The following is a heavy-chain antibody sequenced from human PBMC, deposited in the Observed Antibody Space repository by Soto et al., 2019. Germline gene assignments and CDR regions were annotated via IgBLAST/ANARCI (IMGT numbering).Heavy chain of an antibody. Sequence: QVQLVESGGGVVQPGRSLRLSCAASGFTFSSYGMHWVRQAPGKGLEWVAVIWNDGSNKYYADSVKGRFTISRDNSKNTLYLQMNSLRAEDTAVYYCASGVSDYGDYAPYYFDYWGQGTLVTVSS. D-gene: IGHD4-17*01. CDR1: GFTFSSYG. CDR3: ASGVSDYGDYAPYYFDY. J-gene: IGHJ4*02. CDR2: IWNDGSNK. V-gene: IGHV3-33*01.